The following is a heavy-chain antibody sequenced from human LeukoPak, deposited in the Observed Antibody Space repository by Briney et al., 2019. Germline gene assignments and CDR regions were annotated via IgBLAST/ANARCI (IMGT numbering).Heavy chain of an antibody. J-gene: IGHJ5*02. V-gene: IGHV1-46*01. Sequence: ASVKVSCKASGYTFTSYYMHWVRQAPGQGLEWMGIINPSGGSTSYAQKFQGRVTMTRDTSTSTVYMELSSLRSEDTAVYYCAREDDENQMTTVTISGWFDPWGQGTLVTVSS. D-gene: IGHD4-17*01. CDR3: AREDDENQMTTVTISGWFDP. CDR2: INPSGGST. CDR1: GYTFTSYY.